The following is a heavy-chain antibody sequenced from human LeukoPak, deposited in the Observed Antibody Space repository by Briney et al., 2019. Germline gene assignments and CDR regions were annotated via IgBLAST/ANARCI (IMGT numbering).Heavy chain of an antibody. CDR2: IYYIGST. V-gene: IGHV4-39*07. CDR1: GGSISSSSYY. D-gene: IGHD3-9*01. J-gene: IGHJ6*02. Sequence: SETLCLTCTVSGGSISSSSYYWGWIRQPPGKGLEWIGGIYYIGSTYYNPSLKSRVTISVDTSKNQFSLKLSSVTAADTAVYYCARDTMYYDILTGYSYYYYGMDVWGQGTTVTVSS. CDR3: ARDTMYYDILTGYSYYYYGMDV.